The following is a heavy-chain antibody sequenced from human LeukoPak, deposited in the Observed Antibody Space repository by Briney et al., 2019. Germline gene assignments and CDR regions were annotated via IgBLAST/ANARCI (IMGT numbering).Heavy chain of an antibody. V-gene: IGHV4-34*01. Sequence: SETLSLTCAVYGGSFSGYYWSWIRQPPGKGLEWIGEISHSGSTNYNPSLKSRVTISVDTSKNQFSLKLSSVTAADTAVYYCAREVRYFDWSHRFDPWGQGTLVTVSS. J-gene: IGHJ5*02. CDR3: AREVRYFDWSHRFDP. CDR1: GGSFSGYY. CDR2: ISHSGST. D-gene: IGHD3-9*01.